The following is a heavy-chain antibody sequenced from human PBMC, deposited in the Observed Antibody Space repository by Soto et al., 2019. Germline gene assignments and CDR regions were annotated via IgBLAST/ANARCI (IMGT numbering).Heavy chain of an antibody. J-gene: IGHJ4*02. CDR3: AREKYYYDSSGSRSFDY. V-gene: IGHV1-18*04. CDR2: ISAYNGNT. D-gene: IGHD3-22*01. CDR1: GYTFTSYG. Sequence: GASMKVSCKTAGYTFTSYGISWVRQAPGQGLEWMGWISAYNGNTNYAQKLQGRVTMTTDTSTSTAYMELRSLRSDDTAVYYCAREKYYYDSSGSRSFDYWGQGTLVTVSS.